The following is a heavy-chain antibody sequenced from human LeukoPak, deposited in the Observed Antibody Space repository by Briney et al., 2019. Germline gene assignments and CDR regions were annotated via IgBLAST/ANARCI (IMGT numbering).Heavy chain of an antibody. CDR3: AKEGCSSTSCYEAYFDY. J-gene: IGHJ4*02. D-gene: IGHD2-2*01. CDR2: ISIDGNTK. CDR1: RFTFSTYA. Sequence: GGSLRLSCAASRFTFSTYAMHWVRQAPGKGLEWVAVISIDGNTKYYADSVKGRFTISRDNSKNTLYLQMNSLRAEDTAVYYCAKEGCSSTSCYEAYFDYWGQGTLVTVSS. V-gene: IGHV3-30-3*01.